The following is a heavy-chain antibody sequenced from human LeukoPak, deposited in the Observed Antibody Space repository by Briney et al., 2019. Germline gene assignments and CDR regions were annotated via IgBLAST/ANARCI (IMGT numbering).Heavy chain of an antibody. CDR3: AREWVPYGDYDFSYAFDI. CDR1: GFTFDDYG. CDR2: INWNGGST. J-gene: IGHJ3*02. Sequence: GGSLRLSCAASGFTFDDYGMSWVRQAPGKGLEWVSGINWNGGSTGYADSVKGRFTISRDNAKNSLYLQMNSLRAEDTAVYYCAREWVPYGDYDFSYAFDIWGQGTMVTVSS. D-gene: IGHD4-17*01. V-gene: IGHV3-20*04.